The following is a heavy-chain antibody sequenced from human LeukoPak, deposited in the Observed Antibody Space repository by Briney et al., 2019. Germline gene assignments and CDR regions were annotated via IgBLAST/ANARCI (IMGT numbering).Heavy chain of an antibody. V-gene: IGHV3-33*08. CDR1: GFTFSTYA. Sequence: GRSLRLSCAGSGFTFSTYAMHWVRQAPGKGQEWVAVIWHDGSNNYEDSVKGRFTISKDNSKNTLYLQMNSLRAEDSAVYYCARDPGTVTTLFDYWGQGTLVTVSS. CDR2: IWHDGSN. CDR3: ARDPGTVTTLFDY. J-gene: IGHJ4*02. D-gene: IGHD4-11*01.